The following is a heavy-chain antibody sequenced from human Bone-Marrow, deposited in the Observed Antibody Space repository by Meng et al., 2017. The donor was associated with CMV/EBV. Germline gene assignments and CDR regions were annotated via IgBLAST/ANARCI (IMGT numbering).Heavy chain of an antibody. Sequence: GESLKISCAASGFTFSSYSMNWVRQAPGKGLEWVAYTRDDGSNQHYADSVKGRFTISRDNSKNTLYLQVTSLRAEDTAVYYCAKDLFPYQMTGFGMDYWGQGTLVTVSS. D-gene: IGHD2-2*01. CDR3: AKDLFPYQMTGFGMDY. J-gene: IGHJ4*02. CDR1: GFTFSSYS. V-gene: IGHV3-30*02. CDR2: TRDDGSNQ.